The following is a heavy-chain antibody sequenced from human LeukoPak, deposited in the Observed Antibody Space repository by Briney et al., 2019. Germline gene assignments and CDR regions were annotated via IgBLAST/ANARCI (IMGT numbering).Heavy chain of an antibody. V-gene: IGHV4-39*07. CDR1: GGSISSSSYY. CDR3: ARDSERYFDY. J-gene: IGHJ4*02. CDR2: IYYSGST. D-gene: IGHD3-10*01. Sequence: SETLSLTCTVSGGSISSSSYYWGWIRRPPGKGLEWIGSIYYSGSTYYNPSLKSRVTISVDTSKNQFSLKLSSVTAADTAVYYCARDSERYFDYWGQGTLVTVSS.